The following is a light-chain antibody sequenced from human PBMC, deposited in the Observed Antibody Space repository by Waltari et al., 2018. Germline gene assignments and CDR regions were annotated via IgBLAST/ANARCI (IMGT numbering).Light chain of an antibody. CDR1: QSVSSY. J-gene: IGKJ3*01. CDR3: QKYSSSPFT. Sequence: VILTQSPATLSLSPGERATLPCRASQSVSSYFAWYQQKPGQAPRLLIYGASSRATGIPDRFSGSGSGTEFTLTISSLEPEDFAVYYCQKYSSSPFTFGPGTKLDIK. CDR2: GAS. V-gene: IGKV3-20*01.